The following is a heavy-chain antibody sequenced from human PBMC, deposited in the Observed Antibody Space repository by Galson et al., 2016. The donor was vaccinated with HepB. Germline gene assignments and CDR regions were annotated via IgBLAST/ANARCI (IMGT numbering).Heavy chain of an antibody. Sequence: SLRLSCAASGFIFNSYSMNWVRQAPGKGLEWVSSISIRGDYMYYADSVKGRFTISRDNAKNSLYLQMNSLRAEDTAVYYCARAFSRESGFDYWGQGTLVTVSS. V-gene: IGHV3-21*01. CDR3: ARAFSRESGFDY. CDR2: ISIRGDYM. J-gene: IGHJ4*02. CDR1: GFIFNSYS. D-gene: IGHD3-10*01.